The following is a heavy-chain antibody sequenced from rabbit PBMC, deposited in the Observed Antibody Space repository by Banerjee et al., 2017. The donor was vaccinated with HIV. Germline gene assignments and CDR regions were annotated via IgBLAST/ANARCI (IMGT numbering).Heavy chain of an antibody. CDR3: ARGWTVGDAGYGHAFKL. CDR1: GFDFSSYYY. CDR2: IGTSSGST. Sequence: QSLEESGGDLVKPGASLTLTCTASGFDFSSYYYMCWVRQAPGKGLEWIGCIGTSSGSTWYASWVNGRFTISRSTSLNTVDLQMNSLTAADTATYFCARGWTVGDAGYGHAFKLWGPGT. V-gene: IGHV1S43*01. J-gene: IGHJ4*01. D-gene: IGHD6-1*01.